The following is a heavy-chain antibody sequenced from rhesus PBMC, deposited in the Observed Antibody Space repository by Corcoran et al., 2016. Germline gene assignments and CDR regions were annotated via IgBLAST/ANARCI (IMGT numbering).Heavy chain of an antibody. J-gene: IGHJ4*01. CDR3: ARQGRGTSDY. CDR1: GYSISSGYY. Sequence: QVQLQESGPGLVKPSETLSITCAVSGYSISSGYYWGWIRQPPGKGLEYFGYISGSSRSTYYTPSLKSRVTISKATSKNQFSLKLSSVTAADTAVYYCARQGRGTSDYWGQGVLVTVSS. V-gene: IGHV4-99*01. CDR2: ISGSSRST. D-gene: IGHD2-21*01.